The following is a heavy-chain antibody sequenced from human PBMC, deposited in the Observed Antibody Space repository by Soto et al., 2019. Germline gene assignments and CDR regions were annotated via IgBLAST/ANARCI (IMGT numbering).Heavy chain of an antibody. CDR2: IYYTGST. V-gene: IGHV4-59*11. CDR1: GGSINNHY. CDR3: ARSNWDSEY. J-gene: IGHJ4*02. D-gene: IGHD7-27*01. Sequence: PSETLSLTCTVSGGSINNHYWSWIRQPPGKGLEWIGYIYYTGSTNYNPSLKSRVTISVDTSKNQFSLNLTSLTAADTAIYYCARSNWDSEYWGQGTLVTVSS.